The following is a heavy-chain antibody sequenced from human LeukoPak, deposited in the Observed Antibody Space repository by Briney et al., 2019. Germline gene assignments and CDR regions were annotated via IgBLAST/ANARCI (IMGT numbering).Heavy chain of an antibody. Sequence: GGSLRLSCAASGFTFSAYWMHRVRQAPGKGLVWVSRINSDGSTTGYADSVKGRFTISRDNAKNTLYLQMNSLRVEDTAVYYCAKPTDLRFDYWGQGTLVTVSS. J-gene: IGHJ4*02. V-gene: IGHV3-74*01. D-gene: IGHD4-17*01. CDR1: GFTFSAYW. CDR3: AKPTDLRFDY. CDR2: INSDGSTT.